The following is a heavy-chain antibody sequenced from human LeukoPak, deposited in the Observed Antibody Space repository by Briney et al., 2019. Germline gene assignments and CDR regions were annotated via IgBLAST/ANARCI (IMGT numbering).Heavy chain of an antibody. V-gene: IGHV5-10-1*01. J-gene: IGHJ3*02. D-gene: IGHD6-19*01. CDR3: ASPPRPYSSGWCDAFDI. Sequence: GESLRISCKGSGYSFTSYWISWVRQMPGKGLEWMGRIDPSDSYTNYSPSFQGHVTISADKSISTAYLQWSSLKASDTAMYYRASPPRPYSSGWCDAFDIWGQGTMVTVSS. CDR2: IDPSDSYT. CDR1: GYSFTSYW.